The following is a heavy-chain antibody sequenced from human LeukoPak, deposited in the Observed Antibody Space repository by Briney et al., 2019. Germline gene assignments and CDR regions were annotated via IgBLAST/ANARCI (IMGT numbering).Heavy chain of an antibody. CDR2: ISSSSSYI. Sequence: PGGSLRLSCAASGFTFSSYSMNWVRQAPGKGLEWVSSISSSSSYIYYAYSVKGRFTISRGTGKNSLYLQMNSLRAADTAVYYCARGHYYDGHWGKGTLVTVSS. CDR1: GFTFSSYS. CDR3: ARGHYYDGH. D-gene: IGHD3-22*01. V-gene: IGHV3-21*01. J-gene: IGHJ4*02.